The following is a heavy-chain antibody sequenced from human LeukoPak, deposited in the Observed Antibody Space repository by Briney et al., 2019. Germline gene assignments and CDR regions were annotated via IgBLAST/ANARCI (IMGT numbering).Heavy chain of an antibody. CDR1: GFTFSSYS. Sequence: GGSLRLSCAASGFTFSSYSMNWVRQAPGKGLEWAANIKEDGSERYYVDSVKGRSTISRDNAKNSLSLQMNSLRAEDTAVYYCARYCSITCTAAFDIWGQGTMVIVSS. D-gene: IGHD2-2*01. V-gene: IGHV3-7*01. CDR3: ARYCSITCTAAFDI. J-gene: IGHJ3*02. CDR2: IKEDGSER.